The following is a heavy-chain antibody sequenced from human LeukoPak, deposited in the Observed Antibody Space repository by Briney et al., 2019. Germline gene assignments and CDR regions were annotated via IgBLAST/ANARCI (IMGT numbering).Heavy chain of an antibody. CDR3: AGRYCSSTSCSINWFDP. Sequence: GGSLRLSCAASGFTFSDYYMRWIRQAPGKGLEWVSYISSSGSTIYYADSVKGRFTISRDNAKNSLYLQMNSLRAEDTAVYYCAGRYCSSTSCSINWFDPWGQGTLVTVSS. V-gene: IGHV3-11*01. D-gene: IGHD2-2*01. J-gene: IGHJ5*02. CDR1: GFTFSDYY. CDR2: ISSSGSTI.